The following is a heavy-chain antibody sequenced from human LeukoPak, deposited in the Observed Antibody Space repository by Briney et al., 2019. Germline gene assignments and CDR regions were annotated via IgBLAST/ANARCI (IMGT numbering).Heavy chain of an antibody. D-gene: IGHD3-22*01. Sequence: GASVKVSCKASGGTFSSYAISWVRQAPGQGLEWMGRIIPILGIANYAQKFQGRVTITADKSTSTAYMELSSLRSEDTAVYYCASTPEGRYDSSGYDDYWGQGTLGTVSS. V-gene: IGHV1-69*04. CDR3: ASTPEGRYDSSGYDDY. CDR1: GGTFSSYA. J-gene: IGHJ4*02. CDR2: IIPILGIA.